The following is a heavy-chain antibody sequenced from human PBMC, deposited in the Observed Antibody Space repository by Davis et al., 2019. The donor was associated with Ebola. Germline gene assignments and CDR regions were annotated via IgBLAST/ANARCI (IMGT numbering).Heavy chain of an antibody. D-gene: IGHD2-2*01. CDR3: ARVSCSSTSEKCWFDP. CDR1: GGTFSSYA. Sequence: ASVKVSCKASGGTFSSYAISWVRQAPGQGLEWMGWISAYNGNTNYAQKLQGRVTMTTDTSTSTAYMELRSLRSDDTAVYYCARVSCSSTSEKCWFDPWGQGTLVTVSS. CDR2: ISAYNGNT. V-gene: IGHV1-18*01. J-gene: IGHJ5*02.